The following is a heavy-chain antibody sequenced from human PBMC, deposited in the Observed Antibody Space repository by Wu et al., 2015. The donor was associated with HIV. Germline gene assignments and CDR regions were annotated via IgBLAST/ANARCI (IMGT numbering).Heavy chain of an antibody. Sequence: QVQLVQSGAEVKKPGASVKVSCKASGYTFTGYYMHWVRQAPGQGLEWMGWINPNSGGTNYAQKFQGRVTMTRDTSISTAYMELSRLRSDDTAVYYCARDTYYYDSSGYYSYWGQGNAGHRLL. CDR3: ARDTYYYDSSGYYSY. J-gene: IGHJ4*02. CDR1: GYTFTGYY. D-gene: IGHD3-22*01. V-gene: IGHV1-2*02. CDR2: INPNSGGT.